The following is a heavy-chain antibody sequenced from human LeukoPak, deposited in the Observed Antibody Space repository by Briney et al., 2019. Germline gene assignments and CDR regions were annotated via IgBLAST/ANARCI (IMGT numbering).Heavy chain of an antibody. D-gene: IGHD3-22*01. CDR2: ISSTSGTI. CDR3: ARTVGDYGNYDSSGYPHYYYYYYMDV. CDR1: GFAFSTYS. Sequence: PGGSLRLSCAASGFAFSTYSMNWVRQAPGKGLEWVSYISSTSGTIYYADSVKGRFTISRDNAKNSLYLQMSSLRAEDTAVYYCARTVGDYGNYDSSGYPHYYYYYYMDVWGKGTTVTIPS. V-gene: IGHV3-48*01. J-gene: IGHJ6*03.